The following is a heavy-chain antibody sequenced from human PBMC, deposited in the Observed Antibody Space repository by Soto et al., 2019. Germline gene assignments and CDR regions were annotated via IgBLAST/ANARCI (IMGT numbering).Heavy chain of an antibody. D-gene: IGHD2-2*01. CDR1: GFTFSDYY. Sequence: GGSLRLSCAASGFTFSDYYMSWIRQSPGKGLEWVSYISSSGSTIYYADSVKGRFTISRDNAKNSLYLQMNSLRAEDTAVYYCARGGYCSSTSCPQTPFDPWGQGTLVTVSS. V-gene: IGHV3-11*01. J-gene: IGHJ5*02. CDR2: ISSSGSTI. CDR3: ARGGYCSSTSCPQTPFDP.